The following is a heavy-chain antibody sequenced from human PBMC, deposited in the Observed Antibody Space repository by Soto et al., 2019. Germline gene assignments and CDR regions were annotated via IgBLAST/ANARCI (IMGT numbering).Heavy chain of an antibody. CDR3: ARPKRILFGHFSWFDP. Sequence: GASVKVSCKASGGTFSSYSISWVRQAPGQGLEWMGGIIPIFGTANYAQKFQGRVTITADESTSTAYMELSSLRSEDTAVYYCARPKRILFGHFSWFDPWGQGTLVTVSS. J-gene: IGHJ5*02. V-gene: IGHV1-69*13. CDR2: IIPIFGTA. D-gene: IGHD2-15*01. CDR1: GGTFSSYS.